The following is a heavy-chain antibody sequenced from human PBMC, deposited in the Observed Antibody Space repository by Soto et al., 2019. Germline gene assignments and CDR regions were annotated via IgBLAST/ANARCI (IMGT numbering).Heavy chain of an antibody. D-gene: IGHD3-22*01. V-gene: IGHV4-59*11. CDR3: ATARRNYYDSSGYSCHFDY. Sequence: PSETLSLTCTVSGGSISSHYWSWIRQPPGKGLEWIGYIYSSGSTTYNPSLKSRVTISVDTSKNQFSLKLTSLTAADTAVYYCATARRNYYDSSGYSCHFDYWGQGNLVTVSS. CDR2: IYSSGST. J-gene: IGHJ4*02. CDR1: GGSISSHY.